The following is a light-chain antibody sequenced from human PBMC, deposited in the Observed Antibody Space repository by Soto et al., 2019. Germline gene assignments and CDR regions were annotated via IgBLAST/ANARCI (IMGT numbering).Light chain of an antibody. V-gene: IGKV1-5*03. CDR3: QQYGSSGT. CDR2: KAS. Sequence: DIQITQSPATLSASEGDRVAITCRASQSISAWLAWYQQKPGKAPRLLIYKASSLEIGVPSRFSGSGSGTDFTLTISRLEPEDFAVYYCQQYGSSGTFGQGTKVDI. CDR1: QSISAW. J-gene: IGKJ1*01.